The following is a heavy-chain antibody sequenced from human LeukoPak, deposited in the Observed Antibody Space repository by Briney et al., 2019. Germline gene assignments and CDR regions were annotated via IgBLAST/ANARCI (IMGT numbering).Heavy chain of an antibody. J-gene: IGHJ4*02. CDR2: ISYDGSNK. D-gene: IGHD3-22*01. CDR1: GFTFSTYA. V-gene: IGHV3-30-3*01. CDR3: ARDLSSGYYSVTPDY. Sequence: GGSLRLSCAASGFTFSTYAMHWVRQAPGKGLEWVAVISYDGSNKYYADSVKGRFTISRDNSKNTLYLQMNTLRAESTTVYYCARDLSSGYYSVTPDYWGQGTLVTASS.